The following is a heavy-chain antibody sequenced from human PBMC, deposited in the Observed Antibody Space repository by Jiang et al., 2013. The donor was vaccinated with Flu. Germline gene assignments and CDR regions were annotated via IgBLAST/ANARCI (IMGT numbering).Heavy chain of an antibody. V-gene: IGHV2-70*13. CDR3: ARSPYYGESSGYQYYDY. CDR2: IDWLDDK. CDR1: GFSLSTHGMC. Sequence: KPTQTLTLTCVFSGFSLSTHGMCVSWIRQPPGKAPEWLALIDWLDDKYYSTSLKTRLTISMDTARNRVVLTVTNVDPVDSATYYCARSPYYGESSGYQYYDYWGQGTRVTVSS. J-gene: IGHJ4*02. D-gene: IGHD3-22*01.